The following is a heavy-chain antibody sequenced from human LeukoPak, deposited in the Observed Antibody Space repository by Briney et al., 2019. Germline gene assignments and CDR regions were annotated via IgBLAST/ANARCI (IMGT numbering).Heavy chain of an antibody. D-gene: IGHD3-16*02. CDR3: AKDTIMITFGGVISTYFTNYYYYYMDV. CDR1: GFTFSSYS. CDR2: ISSSSSTI. V-gene: IGHV3-48*01. J-gene: IGHJ6*03. Sequence: PGGSLRLSCAASGFTFSSYSMNWVRQAPGKGLEWVSYISSSSSTIYYADSVKGRFTISRDNAKNTLYLQMNSLRAEDTAVYYCAKDTIMITFGGVISTYFTNYYYYYMDVWGKGTTVTVSS.